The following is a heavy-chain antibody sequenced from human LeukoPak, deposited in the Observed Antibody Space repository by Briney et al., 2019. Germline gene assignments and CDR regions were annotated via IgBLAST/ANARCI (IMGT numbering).Heavy chain of an antibody. CDR3: ARFWELNRNAFDI. V-gene: IGHV1-69*04. D-gene: IGHD1-26*01. CDR1: GGTFSSYA. CDR2: IIPILGIA. Sequence: GASVKVSCKASGGTFSSYAISWVRQAPGQGLEWMGRIIPILGIANYAQKFQGRVTITADKSTSTAYMELSSLRSEDTAVYYCARFWELNRNAFDIWGQGTMVTVSS. J-gene: IGHJ3*02.